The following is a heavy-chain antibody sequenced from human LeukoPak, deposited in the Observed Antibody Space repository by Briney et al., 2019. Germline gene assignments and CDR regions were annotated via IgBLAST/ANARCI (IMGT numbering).Heavy chain of an antibody. CDR3: ARDKPSRLVVYDHYYGLDV. V-gene: IGHV3-7*03. D-gene: IGHD3-16*01. CDR1: GFTFSGFW. Sequence: GGSLRLSCAVSGFTFSGFWMSWSRQAPGKGLEWVASINSDGSEGYYADVVKGRFTISRDNAKNSLYLQINSLRAEDTAVYYCARDKPSRLVVYDHYYGLDVWGQGTTVTVSS. CDR2: INSDGSEG. J-gene: IGHJ6*02.